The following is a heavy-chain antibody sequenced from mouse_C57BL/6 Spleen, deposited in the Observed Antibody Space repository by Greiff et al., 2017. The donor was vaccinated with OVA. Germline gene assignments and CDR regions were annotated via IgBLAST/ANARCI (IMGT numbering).Heavy chain of an antibody. CDR2: INPSTGGT. CDR1: GYSFTGYY. Sequence: EVQLQQSGPELVKPGASVKISCKASGYSFTGYYMNWVKQSPEKSLEWIGEINPSTGGTTYNQKFKAKATLTVDKSSSTAYMQLKSLTSEDSAVYYCARSGDGYPNWYFDVWGTGTTVTVSS. V-gene: IGHV1-42*01. J-gene: IGHJ1*03. CDR3: ARSGDGYPNWYFDV. D-gene: IGHD2-3*01.